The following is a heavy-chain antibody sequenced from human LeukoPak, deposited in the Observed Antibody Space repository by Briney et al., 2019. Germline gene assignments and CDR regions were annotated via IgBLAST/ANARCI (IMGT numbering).Heavy chain of an antibody. CDR1: GGTFSSYA. D-gene: IGHD3-3*01. CDR3: ARIYNPPRNYDFWSGLLDY. V-gene: IGHV1-69*13. Sequence: ASVKVSCKASGGTFSSYAISWVRQAPGQGLEWMGGIIPIFGTANYAQKFQGRVTISADESTSTAYMELSSLRSEDTAVYYCARIYNPPRNYDFWSGLLDYWGQGTLVTVSS. CDR2: IIPIFGTA. J-gene: IGHJ4*02.